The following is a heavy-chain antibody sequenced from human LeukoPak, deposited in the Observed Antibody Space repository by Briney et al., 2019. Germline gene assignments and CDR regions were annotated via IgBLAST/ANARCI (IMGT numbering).Heavy chain of an antibody. V-gene: IGHV3-48*01. J-gene: IGHJ4*02. CDR1: GFTFSSYA. CDR3: ARLTRQLSGSSNDY. CDR2: ISSTSSTI. D-gene: IGHD3-10*01. Sequence: GSLRLSCAASGFTFSSYAMNWVRQIPGKRLEWLSYISSTSSTIYYADSVKGRFTVSRDNAKNSLYLQMNSLRAEDTAVYYCARLTRQLSGSSNDYWGQGTLVTVSS.